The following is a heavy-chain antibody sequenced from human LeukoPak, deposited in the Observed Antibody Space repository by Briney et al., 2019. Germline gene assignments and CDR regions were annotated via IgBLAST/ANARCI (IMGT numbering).Heavy chain of an antibody. J-gene: IGHJ6*02. V-gene: IGHV1-2*02. CDR3: ARDRQDIVVVPAAELDV. CDR1: GYTFTGYY. D-gene: IGHD2-2*01. Sequence: ASVKVSCKASGYTFTGYYMHWVRQAPGQGLEWMGWINPNSGGTNYAQKFQGRVTMTRDTSISTAYMELSRLRSDDTAVYYCARDRQDIVVVPAAELDVWGQGTTVTVSS. CDR2: INPNSGGT.